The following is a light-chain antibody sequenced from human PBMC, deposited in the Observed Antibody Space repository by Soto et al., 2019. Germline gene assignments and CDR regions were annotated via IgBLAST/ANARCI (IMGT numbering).Light chain of an antibody. CDR1: QSVSSSY. V-gene: IGKV3-15*01. CDR3: QQYKNWPPIT. Sequence: EIVLTQSPATLSLSPGERATLSCRAIQSVSSSYLAWYQLKPGQAPRLLIYGASSRATGIPARFSGSGSGTEFTLTISSLQSEDFAVYYCQQYKNWPPITFGQGTRLEIK. CDR2: GAS. J-gene: IGKJ5*01.